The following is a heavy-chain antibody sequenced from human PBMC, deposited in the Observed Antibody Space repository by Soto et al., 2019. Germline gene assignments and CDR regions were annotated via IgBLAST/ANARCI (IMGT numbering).Heavy chain of an antibody. J-gene: IGHJ5*02. CDR2: IYYSGST. D-gene: IGHD3-9*01. V-gene: IGHV4-31*03. CDR1: GGSISSGGYY. CDR3: ARVDRGPLRLLDFGISTWIYP. Sequence: SETLSLTCTVSGGSISSGGYYWSWIRQHPGKGLEWIGYIYYSGSTYYNPSLKSRVTISVDTSKNQFSLKLSSVTAADTAVYYCARVDRGPLRLLDFGISTWIYPWGQGTLLTISS.